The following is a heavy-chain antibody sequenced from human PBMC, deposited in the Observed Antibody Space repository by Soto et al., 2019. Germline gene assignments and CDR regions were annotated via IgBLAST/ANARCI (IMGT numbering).Heavy chain of an antibody. D-gene: IGHD6-19*01. CDR2: IDYSGGTT. Sequence: GGSLRLSCAASGFTFSSYAMGWVRQAPGKGLEWVSVIDYSGGTTYYADSVKGRFTISRDNSKSTLYLQMNSLRPEDTAVYYCAKDATRTSGWYHFDNWGQGALVTVSS. CDR1: GFTFSSYA. J-gene: IGHJ4*02. V-gene: IGHV3-23*01. CDR3: AKDATRTSGWYHFDN.